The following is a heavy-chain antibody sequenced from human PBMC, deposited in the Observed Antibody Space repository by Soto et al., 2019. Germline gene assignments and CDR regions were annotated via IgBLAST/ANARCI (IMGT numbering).Heavy chain of an antibody. J-gene: IGHJ4*02. V-gene: IGHV3-30*18. CDR3: AKGTANDYGDLDSLDY. Sequence: SLRLSCAASGFTFSSYGMHWVRQAPGKGLEWVAVISYDGSNKYYADSVKGRFTISRDNSKNTLYLQMNSLRAEDTAVYYCAKGTANDYGDLDSLDYWGQGTLVTVSS. D-gene: IGHD4-17*01. CDR1: GFTFSSYG. CDR2: ISYDGSNK.